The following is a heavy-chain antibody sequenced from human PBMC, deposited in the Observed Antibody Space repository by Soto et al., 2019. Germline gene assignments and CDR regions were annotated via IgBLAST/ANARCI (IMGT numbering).Heavy chain of an antibody. CDR1: GFTFNTYG. Sequence: PGGSLRLSWTTSGFTFNTYGMRWVRQAQGKGLEWVAIIWYDGSNKYYADSVKGRFTISRDNSKNTLYLQMNSLRAEDTAVYYCARDGRTTVTTSVDWYFDLWGRGTLVTVSS. D-gene: IGHD4-17*01. V-gene: IGHV3-33*08. CDR2: IWYDGSNK. J-gene: IGHJ2*01. CDR3: ARDGRTTVTTSVDWYFDL.